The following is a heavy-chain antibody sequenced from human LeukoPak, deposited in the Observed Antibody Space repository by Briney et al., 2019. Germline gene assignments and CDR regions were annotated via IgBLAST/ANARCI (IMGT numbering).Heavy chain of an antibody. CDR1: GFTFSSYW. D-gene: IGHD3-3*01. CDR2: INTDGSST. J-gene: IGHJ4*02. V-gene: IGHV3-74*01. Sequence: GGSLRLSCAASGFTFSSYWMHWVRQAPGKGLVWVSRINTDGSSTSYADSVKGRFTISRDNAKNTLYLQMNSLRAEDTAVYYCARDPYAYYDFWSGYWEYFDYWGQGTLVTVSS. CDR3: ARDPYAYYDFWSGYWEYFDY.